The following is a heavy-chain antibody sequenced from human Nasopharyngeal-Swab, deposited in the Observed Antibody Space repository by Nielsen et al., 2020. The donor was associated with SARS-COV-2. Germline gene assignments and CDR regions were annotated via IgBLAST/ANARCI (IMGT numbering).Heavy chain of an antibody. CDR3: ARHHYDFWSGYYEGYFDY. J-gene: IGHJ4*02. CDR2: IYYSGST. CDR1: GGSISSYY. V-gene: IGHV4-59*08. D-gene: IGHD3-3*01. Sequence: LRLSCTVSGGSISSYYWSWIRQPPGKGLEWIGYIYYSGSTNYNPSLKSRVTISVDTSKNQFSLKLSSVTAADTAVYYCARHHYDFWSGYYEGYFDYWGQGTLVTVSS.